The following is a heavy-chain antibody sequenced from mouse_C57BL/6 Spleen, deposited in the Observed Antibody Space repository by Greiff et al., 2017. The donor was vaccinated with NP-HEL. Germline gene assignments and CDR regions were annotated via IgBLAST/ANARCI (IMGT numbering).Heavy chain of an antibody. CDR1: GYSFTGYF. Sequence: EVQLQQSGPELVKPGDSVKISCKASGYSFTGYFMNWVMQSHGKSLEWIGRINPYNGDTFYNQKFKGKATLTVDKSSSTAHMELRSLTSEDSAVYYCAREGYYGSRGFDYWGQGTTLTVSS. CDR2: INPYNGDT. CDR3: AREGYYGSRGFDY. J-gene: IGHJ2*01. D-gene: IGHD1-1*01. V-gene: IGHV1-20*01.